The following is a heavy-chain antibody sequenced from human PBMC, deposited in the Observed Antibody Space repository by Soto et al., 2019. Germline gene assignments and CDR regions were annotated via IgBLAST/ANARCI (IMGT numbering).Heavy chain of an antibody. Sequence: EVQLVETGGGLIQPGGSLRLSCAVSGLTVSSNYMSWVRQAPGKGLEWVSVIYSDGGTYYADSVKGRFIISKDNSKNTLYLQMSRLRAEDTAMYYCASMVRGAPVGFWGQGTLVTVSS. D-gene: IGHD3-10*01. V-gene: IGHV3-53*02. CDR3: ASMVRGAPVGF. CDR2: IYSDGGT. J-gene: IGHJ4*02. CDR1: GLTVSSNY.